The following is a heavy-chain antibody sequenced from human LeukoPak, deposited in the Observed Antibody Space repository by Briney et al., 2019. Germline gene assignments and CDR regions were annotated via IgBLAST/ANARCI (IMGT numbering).Heavy chain of an antibody. V-gene: IGHV1-2*02. Sequence: ASVKVSCKASGYTFTGYYMHWVRQAPGQGLEWMGWINPNSGGTNYAQKFQGRVTMTRDTSISTAYMELSRLRSDDTAVYYCARADSSSWLSPFDYWGQRTLVTVSS. CDR1: GYTFTGYY. CDR3: ARADSSSWLSPFDY. J-gene: IGHJ4*02. CDR2: INPNSGGT. D-gene: IGHD6-13*01.